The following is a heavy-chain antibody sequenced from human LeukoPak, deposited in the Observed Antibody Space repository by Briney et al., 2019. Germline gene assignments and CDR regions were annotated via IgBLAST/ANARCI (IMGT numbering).Heavy chain of an antibody. CDR3: AREIEYSGYFDF. J-gene: IGHJ4*02. CDR2: IHYSGST. CDR1: GGSISGFY. D-gene: IGHD2/OR15-2a*01. Sequence: PSETLSLTCTVAGGSISGFYWSWLRQPPGKGLEWIGYIHYSGSTNYNPSLKSRVTISEDTSKNQFSLKLTSVTAADTAVYYCAREIEYSGYFDFWGQGALVTVSS. V-gene: IGHV4-59*01.